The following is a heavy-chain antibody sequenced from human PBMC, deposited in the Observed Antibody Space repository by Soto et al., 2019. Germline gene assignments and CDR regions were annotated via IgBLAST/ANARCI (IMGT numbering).Heavy chain of an antibody. Sequence: GGSLRLSCAAAAFTVNSYAMSWVRETPGKGLEWVSAISGSGGSTYYADSVKGRFTISRDNSKNTLYLQMNSLRAEDTAVYYWAKVSFDTAMVLLDYWGQGTLVTSPQ. CDR3: AKVSFDTAMVLLDY. D-gene: IGHD5-18*01. J-gene: IGHJ4*02. CDR1: AFTVNSYA. CDR2: ISGSGGST. V-gene: IGHV3-23*01.